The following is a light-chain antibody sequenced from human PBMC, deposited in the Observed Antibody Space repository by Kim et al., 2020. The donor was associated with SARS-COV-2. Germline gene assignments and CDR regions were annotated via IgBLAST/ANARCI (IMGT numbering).Light chain of an antibody. J-gene: IGKJ2*01. CDR1: RDISNS. CDR2: EAT. CDR3: QQYEILPYT. V-gene: IGKV1-33*01. Sequence: SASVGDRVTITCQASRDISNSLNWYQQKPGKAPKLLIYEATNLETGVSSRFSGSGSGTDFTFTISSLQPEDIATYYCQQYEILPYTFGQGTKQEI.